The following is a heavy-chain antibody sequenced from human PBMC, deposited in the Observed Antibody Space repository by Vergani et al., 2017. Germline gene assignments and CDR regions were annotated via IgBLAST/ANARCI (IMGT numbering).Heavy chain of an antibody. CDR1: GGSFSGYY. Sequence: QVQLQQWGAGLLKPSETLSLTCAVYGGSFSGYYWSWIRQPPGTGLEWIGEINHSGSTNYNPSLKSRVTISVDTSKNQFSLKLSSVTAADTAVYYCARRVPMVRGEMRGAPGNGMDVWGQGTTVTVSS. CDR3: ARRVPMVRGEMRGAPGNGMDV. CDR2: INHSGST. D-gene: IGHD3-10*01. J-gene: IGHJ6*02. V-gene: IGHV4-34*01.